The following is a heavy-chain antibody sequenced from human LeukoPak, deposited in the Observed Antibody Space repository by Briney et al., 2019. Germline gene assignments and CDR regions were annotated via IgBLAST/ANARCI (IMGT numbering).Heavy chain of an antibody. Sequence: PSETLSLTCTVSGGSISSYYWSWIRQSPGKGLEWIGYIYYSGSTNYNPSLKSRVTISVDTSKNQFSLKLSSVTAADTAVYYCARARFERGSSSLPFFDYWGQGTLVTVSS. CDR3: ARARFERGSSSLPFFDY. CDR2: IYYSGST. V-gene: IGHV4-59*01. D-gene: IGHD6-6*01. CDR1: GGSISSYY. J-gene: IGHJ4*02.